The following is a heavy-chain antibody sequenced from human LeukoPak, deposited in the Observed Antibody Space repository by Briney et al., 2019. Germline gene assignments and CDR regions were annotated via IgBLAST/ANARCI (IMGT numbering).Heavy chain of an antibody. D-gene: IGHD6-13*01. Sequence: PSETLSLTCTVSGGSISSYYWSWIRQPAGKGLEWIGRIYTSGSTNYNPSLKSRVTMSLDTSKNQFSLKLSSVTAADTAVYYCARDRTYSSIWYSWFDPWGQGTLVTVSS. CDR3: ARDRTYSSIWYSWFDP. CDR2: IYTSGST. V-gene: IGHV4-4*07. CDR1: GGSISSYY. J-gene: IGHJ5*02.